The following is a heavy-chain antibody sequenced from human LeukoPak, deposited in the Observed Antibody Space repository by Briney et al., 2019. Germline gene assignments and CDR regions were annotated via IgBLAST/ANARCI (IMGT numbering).Heavy chain of an antibody. Sequence: GGSLRLSCAASGFTFSSYGMHWVRQAPGKGLEWVAVIWYDGSNKYYADSVKGRFTISRDNSKNTLYLQMNSLRAEDTAVYYCAGDRGTYDFWSGSPFDYWGQGTLVTVSS. V-gene: IGHV3-33*01. J-gene: IGHJ4*02. CDR3: AGDRGTYDFWSGSPFDY. D-gene: IGHD3-3*01. CDR1: GFTFSSYG. CDR2: IWYDGSNK.